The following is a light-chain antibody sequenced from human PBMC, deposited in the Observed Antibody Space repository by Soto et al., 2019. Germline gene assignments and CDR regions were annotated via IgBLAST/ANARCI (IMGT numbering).Light chain of an antibody. CDR2: GAS. CDR3: QQYGSSPLT. J-gene: IGKJ4*01. V-gene: IGKV3-20*01. Sequence: DIVMTQSPDSLAVSPGERATLSCRASQSVSSSYLAWYQQKPGQAPRLLIYGASSRATGIPDRFSGSGSGTDFTLTISRLEPEDFAVYYCQQYGSSPLTFGGGTKVEIK. CDR1: QSVSSSY.